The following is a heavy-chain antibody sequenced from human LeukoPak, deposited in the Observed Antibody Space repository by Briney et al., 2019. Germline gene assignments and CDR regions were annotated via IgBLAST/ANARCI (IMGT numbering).Heavy chain of an antibody. D-gene: IGHD2-15*01. CDR1: GYSFTTYW. CDR2: IYPGDSDT. CDR3: ARRGLYCSGGSCSNWFDP. V-gene: IGHV5-51*01. Sequence: GESLKISCEGSGYSFTTYWIGWVRQMPGKGLEWMGIIYPGDSDTRYSPSFQGQVTISADKSISTAYLQWSSLKASDTAMYYCARRGLYCSGGSCSNWFDPWGQGTLVTVSS. J-gene: IGHJ5*02.